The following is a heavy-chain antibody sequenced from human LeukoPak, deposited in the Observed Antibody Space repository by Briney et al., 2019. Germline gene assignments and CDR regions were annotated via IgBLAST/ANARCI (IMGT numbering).Heavy chain of an antibody. CDR1: GFTVSSNY. J-gene: IGHJ4*02. CDR3: AKDASIAVAGYFDY. CDR2: IYSGGST. D-gene: IGHD6-19*01. V-gene: IGHV3-53*01. Sequence: GGSLRLSCAASGFTVSSNYMSWVRQAPGKGLEWVSVIYSGGSTYYADSVKGRFTISRDNSKNTLYLQMNSLRAEDTAVYYCAKDASIAVAGYFDYWGQGTLVTVSS.